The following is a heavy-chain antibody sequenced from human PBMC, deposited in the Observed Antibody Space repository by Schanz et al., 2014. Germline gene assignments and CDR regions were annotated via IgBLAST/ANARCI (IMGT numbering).Heavy chain of an antibody. CDR2: IKQDGSEK. D-gene: IGHD4-17*01. CDR3: ARDAVTSVLTPGFYY. V-gene: IGHV3-7*01. CDR1: GFTFRSYG. J-gene: IGHJ4*02. Sequence: EVQLVESGGGLVKPGGSLRLSCAASGFTFRSYGMHWVRQAPGKGLEWVANIKQDGSEKYYVDSVKGRFTISRDNAKKSLYLRMNSLRAEDTAVYYCARDAVTSVLTPGFYYWGQGTLVTVSS.